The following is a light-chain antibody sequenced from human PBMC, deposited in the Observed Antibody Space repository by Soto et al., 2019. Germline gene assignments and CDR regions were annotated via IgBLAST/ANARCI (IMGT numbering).Light chain of an antibody. CDR1: NSDVGGYNY. CDR3: SSYTSRSTLV. J-gene: IGLJ3*02. CDR2: EVS. Sequence: QSALTQPASVSGSPGQSITISCTGTNSDVGGYNYVSWYQQRPGKAPKLIISEVSARPSGVSNRFSGSKSGNTASLTISGLQAEDAADYFCSSYTSRSTLVFGVGIMLTVL. V-gene: IGLV2-14*01.